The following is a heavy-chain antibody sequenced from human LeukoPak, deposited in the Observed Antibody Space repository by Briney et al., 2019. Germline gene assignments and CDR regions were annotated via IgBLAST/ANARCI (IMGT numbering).Heavy chain of an antibody. Sequence: ASVKVSCKTSGYTFSSFYMHWVRQAPGQGLEWMGLVNPSGGGTTYAQTFQGRVTMTRDTSTTTVYMELSSLRSEDTAVYYCARDHHCISTTCDYWFDPWGQGTLVTVSS. D-gene: IGHD2-2*01. CDR2: VNPSGGGT. V-gene: IGHV1-46*01. CDR3: ARDHHCISTTCDYWFDP. CDR1: GYTFSSFY. J-gene: IGHJ5*02.